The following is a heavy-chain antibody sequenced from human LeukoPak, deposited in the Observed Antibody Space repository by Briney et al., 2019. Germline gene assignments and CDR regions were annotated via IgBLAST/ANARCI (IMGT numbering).Heavy chain of an antibody. CDR3: VITQYITSFDY. J-gene: IGHJ4*02. Sequence: GESLKISCKGSGFSFTSYWIGWVRQMPGKGLEWMAIIYPVDSATRYGPSFQGQVTISVDKSISTAYLQWSGLKASDTAIYYCVITQYITSFDYWGQGTLVTVSS. CDR1: GFSFTSYW. CDR2: IYPVDSAT. V-gene: IGHV5-51*01. D-gene: IGHD6-13*01.